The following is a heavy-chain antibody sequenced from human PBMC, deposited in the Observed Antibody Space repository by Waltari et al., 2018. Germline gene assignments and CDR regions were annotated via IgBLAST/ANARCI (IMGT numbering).Heavy chain of an antibody. Sequence: EVQLEESGGGLVQPGGSLRLSCAASGFTFSSYWMHWVRQAPGKVLVWVSRINRDGSTISYADSVKGRFTISRDNAKNTLYLQMNSLSAEDTAMYYCASAYYDILDWGQGTLVTVSS. CDR1: GFTFSSYW. J-gene: IGHJ4*02. D-gene: IGHD3-9*01. V-gene: IGHV3-74*01. CDR3: ASAYYDILD. CDR2: INRDGSTI.